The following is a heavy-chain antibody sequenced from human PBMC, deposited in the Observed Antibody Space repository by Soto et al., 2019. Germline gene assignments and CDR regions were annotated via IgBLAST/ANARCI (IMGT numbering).Heavy chain of an antibody. CDR3: GRVPDYYHSGRYEARIDY. CDR1: GFTFTSSA. V-gene: IGHV1-58*01. D-gene: IGHD3-22*01. CDR2: IVVGSGNT. J-gene: IGHJ4*01. Sequence: GASVKVSCKASGFTFTSSAVQWVRQARGQRLEWIGWIVVGSGNTNYAQKFQERVTITRDMSTSTAYMELRSLRSDDTAVYYCGRVPDYYHSGRYEARIDYWG.